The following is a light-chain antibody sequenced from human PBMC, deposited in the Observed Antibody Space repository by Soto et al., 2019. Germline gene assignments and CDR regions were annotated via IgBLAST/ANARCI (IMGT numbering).Light chain of an antibody. J-gene: IGKJ5*01. CDR3: QQRSNWPPRIT. Sequence: EIVLTQSPATLSLSPGERATLSCRASQSVSSYLDWYQQKPGQAPRPLIYDASNRATGIPARFSGSGSGTDFTLTISSLEPEDFAVYYCQQRSNWPPRITFGQGTRLEIK. V-gene: IGKV3-11*01. CDR1: QSVSSY. CDR2: DAS.